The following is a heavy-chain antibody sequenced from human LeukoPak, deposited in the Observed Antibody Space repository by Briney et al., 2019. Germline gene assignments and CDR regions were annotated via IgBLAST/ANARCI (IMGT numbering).Heavy chain of an antibody. D-gene: IGHD3-22*01. Sequence: PGGSLRLSCAASGFIFSSYGMHWVRQAPGKGLEWVAVIWYDGSNKYYADSVKGRFIISRDNSKNTLYLQMNSLRAEDTAVYYCATPLDYFDMSDSHQGGDWGQGTLVTVSS. CDR2: IWYDGSNK. V-gene: IGHV3-33*01. CDR1: GFIFSSYG. J-gene: IGHJ4*02. CDR3: ATPLDYFDMSDSHQGGD.